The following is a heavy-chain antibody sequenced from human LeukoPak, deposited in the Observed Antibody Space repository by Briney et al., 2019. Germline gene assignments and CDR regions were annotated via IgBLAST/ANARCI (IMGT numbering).Heavy chain of an antibody. Sequence: ASVKASCKASGYTFTSYDISWVRQAPGQGLEWMGWINTYNGNTNYAQRLQGRVSMTTDTSTSTAYMHLSSLRSDDPAVYYCSKDLRYSSGWPASGVEVWGRESALTIS. V-gene: IGHV1-18*04. J-gene: IGHJ6*01. D-gene: IGHD6-19*01. CDR2: INTYNGNT. CDR1: GYTFTSYD. CDR3: SKDLRYSSGWPASGVEV.